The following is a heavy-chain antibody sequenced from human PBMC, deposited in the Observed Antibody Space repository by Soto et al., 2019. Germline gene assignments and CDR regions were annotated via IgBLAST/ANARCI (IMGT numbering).Heavy chain of an antibody. D-gene: IGHD4-17*01. CDR1: GVSISNDVYY. CDR3: ARQEYGDYVFIDQ. CDR2: IYYTGST. J-gene: IGHJ5*02. Sequence: PSETLSLTCTVSGVSISNDVYYWTWIRQYPGKGLEWVGYIYYTGSTYYNPSLTSRVMMSLDTSKNQFSLKLTSVTAADTAVYYCARQEYGDYVFIDQWGQGTLVTVSS. V-gene: IGHV4-31*03.